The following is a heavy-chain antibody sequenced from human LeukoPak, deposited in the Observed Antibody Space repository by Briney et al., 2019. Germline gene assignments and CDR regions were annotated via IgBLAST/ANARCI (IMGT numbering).Heavy chain of an antibody. J-gene: IGHJ6*04. D-gene: IGHD2-2*01. CDR2: INPSGGST. Sequence: PVASVKVSCKASGYTFTSYYTHWVRQAPGQGLEWMGIINPSGGSTSYAQKFQGRVTMTRDTSTSTVYMELSSLRSEDTAVYYCARSCSSTSCYYGMDVWGKGTTVTVSS. CDR1: GYTFTSYY. V-gene: IGHV1-46*01. CDR3: ARSCSSTSCYYGMDV.